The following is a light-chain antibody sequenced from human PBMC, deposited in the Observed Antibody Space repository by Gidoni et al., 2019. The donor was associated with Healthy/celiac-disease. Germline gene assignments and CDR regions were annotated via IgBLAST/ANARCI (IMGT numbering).Light chain of an antibody. Sequence: EIVLTQSPGTLSLSQGERATLTRSASQSVSNSYLAWYQQKPGQAPRLLIYGASSRATGIPDRFSGSGSGTDFTLTISRLEPEDFAVYYCQQYGSSPRTFGQGTKVEIK. CDR1: QSVSNSY. V-gene: IGKV3-20*01. J-gene: IGKJ1*01. CDR3: QQYGSSPRT. CDR2: GAS.